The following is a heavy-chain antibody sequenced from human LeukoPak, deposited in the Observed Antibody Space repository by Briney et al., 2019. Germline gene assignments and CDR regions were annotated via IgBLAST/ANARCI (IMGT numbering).Heavy chain of an antibody. Sequence: SETLSLTCTVSGGSISNYYWSWIRQPAGKGLEWIGRINTSGSTDYNPSLKSRVTMSVDTSKNQFSLNLRSLTAADTAVYYCARRRGTSLVTRFDYWGQGTLVTASS. J-gene: IGHJ4*02. D-gene: IGHD5-18*01. V-gene: IGHV4-4*07. CDR1: GGSISNYY. CDR3: ARRRGTSLVTRFDY. CDR2: INTSGST.